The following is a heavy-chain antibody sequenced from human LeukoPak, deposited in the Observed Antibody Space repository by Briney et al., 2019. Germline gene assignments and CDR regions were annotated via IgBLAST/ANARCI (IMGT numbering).Heavy chain of an antibody. Sequence: GGSLRLSCAASGFTFSSYAMHWVRQAPGKGLEYVSAISSNGGSTYYANSVKGRFTISRDNSKNTLYLQMGSLRAEDMAVYYCARERITMIVVVIHNWFDPWGQGTLVIVSP. CDR2: ISSNGGST. V-gene: IGHV3-64*01. J-gene: IGHJ5*02. D-gene: IGHD3-22*01. CDR1: GFTFSSYA. CDR3: ARERITMIVVVIHNWFDP.